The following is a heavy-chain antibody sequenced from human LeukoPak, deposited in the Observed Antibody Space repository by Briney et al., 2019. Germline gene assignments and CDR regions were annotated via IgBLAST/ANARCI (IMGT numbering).Heavy chain of an antibody. D-gene: IGHD3-16*01. Sequence: ASEKVSCKASGYTFSNYAISWVRQAPGQGLEWMGWIGAYNGNPDYTPSLQGRVTMTTDTSTSTAYMELRSLKSDDTAVYYCAREDPGGAFDVWGRGTVVTVS. J-gene: IGHJ3*01. V-gene: IGHV1-18*01. CDR3: AREDPGGAFDV. CDR2: IGAYNGNP. CDR1: GYTFSNYA.